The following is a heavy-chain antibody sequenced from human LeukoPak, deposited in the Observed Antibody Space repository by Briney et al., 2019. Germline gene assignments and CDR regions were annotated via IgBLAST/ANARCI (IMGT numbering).Heavy chain of an antibody. J-gene: IGHJ4*02. V-gene: IGHV3-48*01. CDR3: ARVPYPGYYGSGRGY. CDR2: ISSSSSTI. Sequence: GGSLRLSCADSGFTFSSYSMNWVRQAPGKGLEWVSYISSSSSTIYYADSVKGRFTISRDNAKNSLYLQMNSLRAEDTAMYYCARVPYPGYYGSGRGYWGQGTLVTVSS. D-gene: IGHD3-10*01. CDR1: GFTFSSYS.